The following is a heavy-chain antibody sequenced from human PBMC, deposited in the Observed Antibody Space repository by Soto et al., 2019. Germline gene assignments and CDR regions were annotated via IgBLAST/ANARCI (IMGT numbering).Heavy chain of an antibody. J-gene: IGHJ6*03. CDR1: GGTFSSYT. CDR2: IIPILGIA. CDR3: ARGGYDFWSGYDSYMDV. Sequence: QVQLVQSGAEVKKPGSSVKVSCKASGGTFSSYTISWVRQAPGQGLEWMGRIIPILGIANYAQKFQGRVKISGDKSQSKGYMELSSLRSEDTAVYYCARGGYDFWSGYDSYMDVWGKGTTVTVSS. D-gene: IGHD3-3*01. V-gene: IGHV1-69*02.